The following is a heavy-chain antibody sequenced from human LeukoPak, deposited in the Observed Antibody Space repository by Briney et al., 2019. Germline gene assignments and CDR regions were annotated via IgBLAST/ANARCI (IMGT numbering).Heavy chain of an antibody. D-gene: IGHD5-12*01. J-gene: IGHJ6*02. CDR2: IGRSPSYI. V-gene: IGHV3-21*01. Sequence: PGGSLRLSCAASGFTFSSYGMNWVCQAPGKGLEWVSSIGRSPSYIYYADSVKGRFTISRDNAKDSLDLQMNSLRAEDTAVYYCARLTSYNHDYSGRYGLDVWGQGTTVTVSS. CDR1: GFTFSSYG. CDR3: ARLTSYNHDYSGRYGLDV.